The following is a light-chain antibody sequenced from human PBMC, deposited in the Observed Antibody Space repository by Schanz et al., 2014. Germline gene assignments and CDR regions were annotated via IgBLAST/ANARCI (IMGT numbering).Light chain of an antibody. CDR3: SSYGGSHNYV. J-gene: IGLJ1*01. Sequence: QSDLTQPPSASGSPGQSVTISCTGTSSDVGNYNFVSWYQHHPGKAPKLMIYEVSKRPSGVPDRFSGSKSGNTASLTVSGLQAEDEADYYCSSYGGSHNYVFGTGTKLTVL. CDR1: SSDVGNYNF. CDR2: EVS. V-gene: IGLV2-8*01.